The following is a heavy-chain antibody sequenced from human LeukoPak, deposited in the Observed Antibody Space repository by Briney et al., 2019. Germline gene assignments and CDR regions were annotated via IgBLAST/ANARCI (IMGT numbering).Heavy chain of an antibody. J-gene: IGHJ4*02. D-gene: IGHD4-17*01. CDR1: GGSFSGYY. CDR2: INHSGST. CDR3: AMTTVTTTSFDY. V-gene: IGHV4-34*01. Sequence: SETLSLTCAVYGGSFSGYYWSWIRQPPGKGLEWIGEINHSGSTNYNPSLKSRVTISVDTSKNQFSLKLSSVTAADTAVYYCAMTTVTTTSFDYWGQGTLVTVSS.